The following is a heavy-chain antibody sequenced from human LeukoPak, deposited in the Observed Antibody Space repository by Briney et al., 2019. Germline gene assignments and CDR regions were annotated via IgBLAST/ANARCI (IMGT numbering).Heavy chain of an antibody. CDR3: ARGFHRYNYDSGAYSVY. V-gene: IGHV3-48*01. Sequence: GGSLRLSCAASGFTFSNAWMNWVRQAPGEGLEWISYISSSSSTIYYADSVRGRFTISRDNAKNSLYLQMNSLRAEDTAVYYCARGFHRYNYDSGAYSVYWGQGTLVTVSS. J-gene: IGHJ4*02. CDR1: GFTFSNAW. D-gene: IGHD3-22*01. CDR2: ISSSSSTI.